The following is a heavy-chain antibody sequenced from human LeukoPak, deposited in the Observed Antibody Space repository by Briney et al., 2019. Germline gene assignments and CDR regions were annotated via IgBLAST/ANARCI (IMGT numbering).Heavy chain of an antibody. CDR2: IIPIFGTA. D-gene: IGHD5-18*01. CDR1: GGTFSSYA. CDR3: ARGYSYGPYYYYYYMDV. V-gene: IGHV1-69*13. J-gene: IGHJ6*03. Sequence: ASVKVSCKASGGTFSSYAISWVRQAPGQGLEWMGGIIPIFGTANYAQKFQGRVTITADESTSTAYMELSSLRSEDTAVYYCARGYSYGPYYYYYYMDVWGKGTTVTASS.